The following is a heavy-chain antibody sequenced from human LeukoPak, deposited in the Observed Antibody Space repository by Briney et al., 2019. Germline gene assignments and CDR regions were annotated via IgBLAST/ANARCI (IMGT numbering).Heavy chain of an antibody. CDR2: ISGSGGST. V-gene: IGHV3-23*01. Sequence: GGSLRLSCAASGFTFSNYAMNWVRQVPGKGLEWFSAISGSGGSTYYADSVKGRFTISRDNAKNSLYLQMNSLRAEDTAVYYCAEGHSSVFDIWGQGTLVTVSS. CDR3: AEGHSSVFDI. J-gene: IGHJ3*02. D-gene: IGHD5/OR15-5a*01. CDR1: GFTFSNYA.